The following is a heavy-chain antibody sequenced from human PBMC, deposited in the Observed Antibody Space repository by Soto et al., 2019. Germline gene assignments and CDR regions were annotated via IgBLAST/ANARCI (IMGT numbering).Heavy chain of an antibody. Sequence: SKTLSLTCTFCGDSVSSGVDYWSWINKPPGKGLEWIGYSYYSGYTYYNPSLKSRVTISVDTSKNQFSLKLSSVTAADTAVYYCVRGGNGYDILTGFSLHYWGQGTLVTVSS. CDR3: VRGGNGYDILTGFSLHY. CDR1: GDSVSSGVDY. D-gene: IGHD3-9*01. V-gene: IGHV4-30-4*01. J-gene: IGHJ4*02. CDR2: SYYSGYT.